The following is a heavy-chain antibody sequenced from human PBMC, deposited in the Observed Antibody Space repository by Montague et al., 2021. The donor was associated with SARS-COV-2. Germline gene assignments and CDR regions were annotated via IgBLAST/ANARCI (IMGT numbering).Heavy chain of an antibody. D-gene: IGHD6-6*01. V-gene: IGHV3-48*04. CDR3: AKDLVLRAARPDALDV. CDR1: GFTFSSYS. CDR2: ISSSTNII. J-gene: IGHJ3*01. Sequence: SLRLSCAASGFTFSSYSVNWVRQAPGKGLEWISYISSSTNIIYYADSMKGRFTISRDNARNSLYLQMNSLRVDDTAVYYCAKDLVLRAARPDALDVWGQGTVVTVSS.